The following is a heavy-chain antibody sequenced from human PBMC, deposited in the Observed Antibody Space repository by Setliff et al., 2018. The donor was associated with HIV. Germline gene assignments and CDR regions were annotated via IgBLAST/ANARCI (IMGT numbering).Heavy chain of an antibody. CDR2: IYASGST. V-gene: IGHV4-61*09. J-gene: IGHJ5*02. CDR3: ARGRTQWPNYNYFDP. Sequence: PSETLSLTCTVSGGSIDSGSYYWNWIRQPAGKGLGWIGHIYASGSTNYNPSLKSRVTMSVDTSKSQFSLKLSSLTAADTAVYYCARGRTQWPNYNYFDPWGLGTLVTVSS. D-gene: IGHD6-19*01. CDR1: GGSIDSGSYY.